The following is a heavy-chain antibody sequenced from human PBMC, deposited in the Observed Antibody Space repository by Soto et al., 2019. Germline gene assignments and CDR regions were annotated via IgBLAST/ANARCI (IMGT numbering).Heavy chain of an antibody. CDR1: GGSISTNNYY. Sequence: QLQLQESGPGLVRPSETLSLTCSVSGGSISTNNYYWGWIRQPPGKGLEWIGSIYRSVNTNYNPSLKSRVTISVDTSNDQFYLRLNSMTAADTAVYYCAKYSVGTMEDYWGPGTLVTVSS. CDR2: IYRSVNT. J-gene: IGHJ4*02. V-gene: IGHV4-39*01. CDR3: AKYSVGTMEDY. D-gene: IGHD1-26*01.